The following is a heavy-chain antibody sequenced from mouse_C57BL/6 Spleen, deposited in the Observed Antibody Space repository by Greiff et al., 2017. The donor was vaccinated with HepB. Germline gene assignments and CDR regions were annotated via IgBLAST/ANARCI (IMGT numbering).Heavy chain of an antibody. CDR1: GYTFTSYW. Sequence: QVQLQQPGAELVRPGSSVKLSCKASGYTFTSYWMDWVKQRPGQGLDWIGNIYPSDSETHYNQKFKDKATLTVDKSSSTAYMQLSSLTSEDSAVYDCALLRLVDYWGQGTTLTVSS. CDR2: IYPSDSET. CDR3: ALLRLVDY. V-gene: IGHV1-61*01. J-gene: IGHJ2*01. D-gene: IGHD2-12*01.